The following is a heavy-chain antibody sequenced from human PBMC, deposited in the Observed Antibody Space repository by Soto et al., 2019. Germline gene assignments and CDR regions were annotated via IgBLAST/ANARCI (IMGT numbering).Heavy chain of an antibody. V-gene: IGHV3-23*01. J-gene: IGHJ4*02. CDR3: AKDGGYGSGVYYADG. CDR1: GFTFSSYA. CDR2: TSSSGGST. D-gene: IGHD3-10*01. Sequence: EVPLLESGGGLVQPGGSLRLSCAASGFTFSSYAMSWVQQAPGQGLEWVSTTSSSGGSTYYADSVKGRFIISIDNSKDTFYLQMNSLRAEDMAVYYCAKDGGYGSGVYYADGWGQGTLVTVSS.